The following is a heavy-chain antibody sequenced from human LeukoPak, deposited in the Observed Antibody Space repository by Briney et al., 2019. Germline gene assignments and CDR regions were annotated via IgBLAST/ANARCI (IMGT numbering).Heavy chain of an antibody. J-gene: IGHJ4*02. CDR2: ISGSGGST. CDR1: GFTFSSYA. D-gene: IGHD3-9*01. Sequence: SGGSLRLSCAASGFTFSSYAMSWVRQAPGKGLEWVSAISGSGGSTYYADSVKGRFTISRDNSKNTLYLQMNSLRAEDTAIYYCAKAANYDILTGYYLDYWGQGTLVTVSS. V-gene: IGHV3-23*01. CDR3: AKAANYDILTGYYLDY.